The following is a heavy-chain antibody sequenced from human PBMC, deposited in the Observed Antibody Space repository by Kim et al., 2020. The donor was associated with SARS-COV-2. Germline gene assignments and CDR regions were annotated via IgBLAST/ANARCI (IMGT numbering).Heavy chain of an antibody. J-gene: IGHJ4*02. Sequence: GGSLRLSCATSGFNLGAYEMNWVRQAPGKGLEWVAYISVDGSRGEYADSVEGRFSIFKDNAQKSLILQMNSLRAEDTALYYCTRDNPTVADFDSLGQGTL. CDR3: TRDNPTVADFDS. D-gene: IGHD4-17*01. CDR1: GFNLGAYE. CDR2: ISVDGSRG. V-gene: IGHV3-48*03.